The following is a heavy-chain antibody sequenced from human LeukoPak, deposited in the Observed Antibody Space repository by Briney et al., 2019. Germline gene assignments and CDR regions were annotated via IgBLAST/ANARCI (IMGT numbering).Heavy chain of an antibody. D-gene: IGHD2-21*01. CDR3: VRDGWCDY. J-gene: IGHJ4*02. CDR1: GFTFSSYS. Sequence: PGGSLRLSCAASGFTFSSYSMNWVRQAPGKGLEWVSSVRSSSSYMNYADSVKGRFTISRDNAKNSLYLQMNSLRAEDTAVYYWVRDGWCDYWGQGTLVTVSS. V-gene: IGHV3-21*01. CDR2: VRSSSSYM.